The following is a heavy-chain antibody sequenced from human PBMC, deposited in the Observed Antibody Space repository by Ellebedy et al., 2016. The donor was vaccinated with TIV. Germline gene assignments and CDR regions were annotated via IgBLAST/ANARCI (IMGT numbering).Heavy chain of an antibody. V-gene: IGHV4-4*07. Sequence: SETLSLXXTVSGGSISPSFWSWVRQPAGGGLEWIGHISARGITNYNPSVKSRITMSLDTSRNRFSLNLRSVTAADTAVYYCARVAAAGHFSSIDYWGQGTLVTVSS. CDR1: GGSISPSF. CDR3: ARVAAAGHFSSIDY. D-gene: IGHD2-15*01. CDR2: ISARGIT. J-gene: IGHJ4*02.